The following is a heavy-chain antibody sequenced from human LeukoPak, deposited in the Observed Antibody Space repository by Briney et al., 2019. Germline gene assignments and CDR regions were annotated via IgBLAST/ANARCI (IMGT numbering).Heavy chain of an antibody. Sequence: GGSLRLSCAASGFTFSSYSMNWVRQAPGKGLEWVSSISSSSSYIYYADSVKGRFTISRDNTKNSLYLQMNSLSPEDTAVYYCAREETDYFDYWGQGTLVTVSS. V-gene: IGHV3-21*01. J-gene: IGHJ4*02. CDR1: GFTFSSYS. CDR2: ISSSSSYI. CDR3: AREETDYFDY.